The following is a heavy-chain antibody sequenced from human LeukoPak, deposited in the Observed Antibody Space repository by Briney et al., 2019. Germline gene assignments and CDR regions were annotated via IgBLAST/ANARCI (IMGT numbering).Heavy chain of an antibody. CDR2: IKQDGSEK. D-gene: IGHD6-6*01. CDR1: GSTFSSYW. J-gene: IGHJ6*03. CDR3: ARGGIAARIYYYYMDV. V-gene: IGHV3-7*01. Sequence: GGSLRLSCAASGSTFSSYWMSWVRQAPGKGLEWVANIKQDGSEKYYVDSVKGRFTISRDNAKNSLYLQMNSLRAEDTAVYYCARGGIAARIYYYYMDVWGKGTTVTVSS.